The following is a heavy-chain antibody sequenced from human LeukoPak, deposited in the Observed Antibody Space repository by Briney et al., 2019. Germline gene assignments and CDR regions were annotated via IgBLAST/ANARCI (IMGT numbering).Heavy chain of an antibody. Sequence: PGGSLRLSCAASGFTFSSYAMSWVRQAPGKGLEWVSAISGRGGSTYYADSVKGRFTISRDNSKNTLYLQMNSLRAEDKAVYYCAKVGYYDFWSGYSPSYYYYYMDVWGKGTTVTVSS. V-gene: IGHV3-23*01. CDR1: GFTFSSYA. J-gene: IGHJ6*03. D-gene: IGHD3-3*01. CDR3: AKVGYYDFWSGYSPSYYYYYMDV. CDR2: ISGRGGST.